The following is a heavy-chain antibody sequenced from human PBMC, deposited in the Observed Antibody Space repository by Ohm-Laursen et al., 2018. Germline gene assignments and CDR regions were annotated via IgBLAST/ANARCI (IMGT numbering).Heavy chain of an antibody. CDR3: ASPSSSSVYYYGMDV. Sequence: SVKVSCKTSGGTFSNYAISWVRQAPGQGLEWMGGIIPMFGTANYVQKFQGRVTITADESTTTVYMELSSLRSEDTAVYYCASPSSSSVYYYGMDVWGQGTTVSVSS. J-gene: IGHJ6*02. CDR2: IIPMFGTA. CDR1: GGTFSNYA. D-gene: IGHD2-2*01. V-gene: IGHV1-69*13.